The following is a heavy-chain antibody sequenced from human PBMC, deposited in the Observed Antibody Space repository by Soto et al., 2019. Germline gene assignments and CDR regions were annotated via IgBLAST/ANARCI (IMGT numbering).Heavy chain of an antibody. D-gene: IGHD3-10*01. V-gene: IGHV3-15*01. J-gene: IGHJ4*02. CDR1: GFTFSNAW. Sequence: PGGSLRLSCAASGFTFSNAWMSWVRQAPGKGLEWVGRIKSKIDGGTTDYAAPVKGRFSISRDDSKTTLYLQMNSLKTEDTAVYYCTATITMIRGVPGGYWGQGTLVTVSS. CDR2: IKSKIDGGTT. CDR3: TATITMIRGVPGGY.